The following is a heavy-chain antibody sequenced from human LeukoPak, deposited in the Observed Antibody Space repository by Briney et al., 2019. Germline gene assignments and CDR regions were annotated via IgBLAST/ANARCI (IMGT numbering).Heavy chain of an antibody. Sequence: PGGSRRLSCAASGFTFSRYAMSWVRQAPGKGLEWVSAISGSGGSTYYADSVKGRFTISRDNSKNTLYLQMNSLRAVDKAVYYCAKGYSGYEVDAFDIWGQGTMVTVSS. CDR2: ISGSGGST. V-gene: IGHV3-23*01. CDR1: GFTFSRYA. J-gene: IGHJ3*02. CDR3: AKGYSGYEVDAFDI. D-gene: IGHD5-12*01.